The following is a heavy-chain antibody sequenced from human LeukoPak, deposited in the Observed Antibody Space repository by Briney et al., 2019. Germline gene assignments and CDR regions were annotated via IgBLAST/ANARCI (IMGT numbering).Heavy chain of an antibody. CDR3: AKDHGIAVAEYAFDI. D-gene: IGHD6-19*01. CDR1: GFTFDDYA. V-gene: IGHV3-9*01. J-gene: IGHJ3*02. Sequence: GGSLRLSCAASGFTFDDYAMHWVRQAPGKGPEWVSGISWNSGSIGYADSVKGRFTISRDNAKNSLYLQMNSLRAEDTALYYCAKDHGIAVAEYAFDIWGQGTMVTVSS. CDR2: ISWNSGSI.